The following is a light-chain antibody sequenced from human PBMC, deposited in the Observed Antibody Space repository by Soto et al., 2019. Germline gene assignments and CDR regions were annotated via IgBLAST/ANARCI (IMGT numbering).Light chain of an antibody. CDR1: QSVSSNF. Sequence: EIVLTQSPGTLSLSPGARTTLSCRASQSVSSNFLDWYQQKPGQAPRLLIYGASSRATGIPDRFSGSGSGTDFTLTNSRLEPEDFAVYYCQQYETSPRTFGQGTKVEI. J-gene: IGKJ1*01. CDR3: QQYETSPRT. V-gene: IGKV3-20*01. CDR2: GAS.